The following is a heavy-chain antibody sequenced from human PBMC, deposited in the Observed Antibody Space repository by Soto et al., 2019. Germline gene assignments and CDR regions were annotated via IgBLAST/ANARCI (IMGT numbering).Heavy chain of an antibody. Sequence: QVQLVQSGGGVVQPGRSLRLSCAASGFTFSSFGMHWVRQAPGKGLEWVAIISYDGSNQYYADSVKGRFTISRDNSKNTLDFQMNSLRAEDSAVYYCAKALGELSPESYDHWGRGVLVTVSS. CDR1: GFTFSSFG. CDR2: ISYDGSNQ. D-gene: IGHD3-16*02. J-gene: IGHJ4*02. V-gene: IGHV3-30*18. CDR3: AKALGELSPESYDH.